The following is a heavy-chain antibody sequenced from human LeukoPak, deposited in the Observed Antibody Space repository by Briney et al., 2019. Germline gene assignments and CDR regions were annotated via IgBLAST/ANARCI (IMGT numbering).Heavy chain of an antibody. Sequence: ASLKVSCKASGYTFTGHYLHWVRQAPGQGLEWMGWINPNTGGTNYAQKFKGRVTMTRDTSITTAYMEFSRLRSDDAAVYFCARALGDGRITIFLVMSPLDLWGQGTMVTLSS. V-gene: IGHV1-2*02. CDR3: ARALGDGRITIFLVMSPLDL. CDR1: GYTFTGHY. D-gene: IGHD3-3*01. CDR2: INPNTGGT. J-gene: IGHJ3*01.